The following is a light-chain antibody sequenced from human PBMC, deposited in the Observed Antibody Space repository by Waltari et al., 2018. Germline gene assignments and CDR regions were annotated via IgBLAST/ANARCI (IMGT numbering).Light chain of an antibody. CDR3: QHSFETPYS. Sequence: DIHMTQSPPPLSASIGDRVTIPCRASENIGSYLNWYQQKSGEVPRLLIYAASTLQSGVPPRFSGSRSGTDFTFTISSLQPEDCAVYYCQHSFETPYSFGQGTKVEIK. V-gene: IGKV1-39*01. J-gene: IGKJ2*03. CDR2: AAS. CDR1: ENIGSY.